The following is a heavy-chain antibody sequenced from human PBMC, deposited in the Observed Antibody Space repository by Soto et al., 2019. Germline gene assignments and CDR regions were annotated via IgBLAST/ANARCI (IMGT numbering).Heavy chain of an antibody. CDR1: GGSISSGGYY. CDR3: ARLKLENVGNWFDP. J-gene: IGHJ5*02. CDR2: IYYSGST. D-gene: IGHD1-1*01. V-gene: IGHV4-31*03. Sequence: QVQLQESGPGLVKPSQTLSLTCTVSGGSISSGGYYWSWIRQHPGKGLEWIGYIYYSGSTNYNPSLKSRVTISVDTSKNQFSLKLSSVTAADTAVYYCARLKLENVGNWFDPWGQGTLVTVSS.